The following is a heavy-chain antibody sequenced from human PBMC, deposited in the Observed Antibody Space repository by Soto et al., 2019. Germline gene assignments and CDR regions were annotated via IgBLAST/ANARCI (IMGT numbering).Heavy chain of an antibody. CDR1: GFTFSSYA. D-gene: IGHD3-22*01. V-gene: IGHV3-23*01. J-gene: IGHJ4*02. CDR2: ISGSGGST. Sequence: EVQLLESGGGLVQPGGSLRLSCAASGFTFSSYAMSWVRQAPGKGLEWVSAISGSGGSTYYADSMKGRFTISRDNSKNTLYLQMNSLRAEDTAVYYCAKPPGGYSDFDYWGQGTLVTVSS. CDR3: AKPPGGYSDFDY.